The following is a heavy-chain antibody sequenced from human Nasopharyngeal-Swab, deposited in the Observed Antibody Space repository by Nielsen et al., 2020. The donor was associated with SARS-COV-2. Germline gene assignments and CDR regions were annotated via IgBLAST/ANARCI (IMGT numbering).Heavy chain of an antibody. CDR3: ARGRRAPGAVAGTREYYFDY. J-gene: IGHJ4*02. D-gene: IGHD6-19*01. Sequence: ASVQVSCKASGYTFTSYDINWVRQATGQGLEWMGWMNPNSGNTGYAQKFQGRVTMTRNTSISTAYMELSSLRSEDTAVYYCARGRRAPGAVAGTREYYFDYWGQGTLVTVSS. CDR2: MNPNSGNT. CDR1: GYTFTSYD. V-gene: IGHV1-8*01.